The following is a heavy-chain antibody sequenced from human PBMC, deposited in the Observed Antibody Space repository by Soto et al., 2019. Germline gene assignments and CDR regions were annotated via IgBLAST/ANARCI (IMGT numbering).Heavy chain of an antibody. J-gene: IGHJ4*02. CDR2: ISGSSGST. V-gene: IGHV3-23*01. Sequence: GGSLRLSCAASGFTFSNYAMSWVRQAPGKGLEWVSTISGSSGSTYYADSVKGRFTVSRDNSKNTLFLQMNSLRAEDTAVYYCAKRPGLVGLSRHFDYWGQGTQVTVSS. D-gene: IGHD1-26*01. CDR1: GFTFSNYA. CDR3: AKRPGLVGLSRHFDY.